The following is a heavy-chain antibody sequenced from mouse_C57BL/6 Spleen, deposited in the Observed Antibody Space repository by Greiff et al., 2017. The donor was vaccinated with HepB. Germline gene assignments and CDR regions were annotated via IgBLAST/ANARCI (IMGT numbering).Heavy chain of an antibody. V-gene: IGHV10-1*01. Sequence: EVMLVESGGGLVQPKGSLKLSCAASGFSFNTYAMNWVRQAPGKGLEWVARIRSKSNNYATYYADSVKDRFTISRDDSESMLYLQMNNLKTEDTAMYYCVRRASYQGAMDYWGQGTSVTVSS. D-gene: IGHD2-10*01. CDR1: GFSFNTYA. CDR2: IRSKSNNYAT. CDR3: VRRASYQGAMDY. J-gene: IGHJ4*01.